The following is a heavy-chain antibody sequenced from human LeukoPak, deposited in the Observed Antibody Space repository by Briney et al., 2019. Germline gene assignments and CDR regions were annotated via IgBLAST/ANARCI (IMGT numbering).Heavy chain of an antibody. CDR3: TRSYIVAQYYLDF. D-gene: IGHD3-22*01. V-gene: IGHV3-49*04. CDR2: IRSKAYGGTA. J-gene: IGHJ4*02. Sequence: GGSLRLSCTASGFTFGDYAVNWVRQAPGKGLEWVGFIRSKAYGGTAEYAASVKGRFTISRDDSKSIAYLQMNSLKTEDTAVYYCTRSYIVAQYYLDFWGQGTLVTVSS. CDR1: GFTFGDYA.